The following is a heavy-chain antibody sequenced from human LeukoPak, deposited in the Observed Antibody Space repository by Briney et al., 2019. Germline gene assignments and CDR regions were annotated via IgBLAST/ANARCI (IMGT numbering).Heavy chain of an antibody. CDR3: ARGRVAPTS. V-gene: IGHV4-30-2*01. J-gene: IGHJ4*02. Sequence: PSQTLSLTCAVSGGSISSGGYSWSWIRQPPGKGLEWIGYIYHSGSTNYDPSLKSRVTISVDTSKNQFSLKLSSVTAADTAVYYYARGRVAPTSWGQGTLVTVSS. CDR2: IYHSGST. D-gene: IGHD3-16*01. CDR1: GGSISSGGYS.